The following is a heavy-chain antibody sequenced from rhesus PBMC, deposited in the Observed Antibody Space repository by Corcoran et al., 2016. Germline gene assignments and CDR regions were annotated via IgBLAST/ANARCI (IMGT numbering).Heavy chain of an antibody. CDR2: ISGSSGST. V-gene: IGHV4-65*01. CDR1: GGSVSSSNW. D-gene: IGHD3-34*01. Sequence: QVQLQESGPGLVKPSETLSLTCAVSGGSVSSSNWWSWIRQPPGKGVEWIGYISGSSGSTYYNPSLKSRVNISTDTSKNQFSLKLSSVTAADTAVYYCARFSDWGDYYPLFDYWGQGVLVTVSS. J-gene: IGHJ4*01. CDR3: ARFSDWGDYYPLFDY.